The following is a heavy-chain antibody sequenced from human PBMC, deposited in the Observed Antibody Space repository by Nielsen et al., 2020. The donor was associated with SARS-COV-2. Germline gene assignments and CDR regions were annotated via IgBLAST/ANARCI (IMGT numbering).Heavy chain of an antibody. Sequence: LRLSCTVSGGSISSGGYYWSWIRHHPGKGLEWIGYIYFSGRTCYNPSLKSRVTISVDTSKNQFSLSLRSVTAADTAVYFCARESSGYDHYNYGMDVWGQGTTVTVSS. D-gene: IGHD5-12*01. CDR2: IYFSGRT. CDR3: ARESSGYDHYNYGMDV. V-gene: IGHV4-31*03. J-gene: IGHJ6*02. CDR1: GGSISSGGYY.